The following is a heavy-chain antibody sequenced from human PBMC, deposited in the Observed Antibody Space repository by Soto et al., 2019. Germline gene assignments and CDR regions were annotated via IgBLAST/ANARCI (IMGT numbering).Heavy chain of an antibody. Sequence: LGGSRRSSCASSGFTFRDHYMAWVRQAPGKGLEWVGRTRNKANSYTTEYAASVKGRFIISRDDSKNSLYLQMNSLKTEDTAVYYCARELVPTYYGMDVWGQGTMVTVSS. D-gene: IGHD5-12*01. CDR2: TRNKANSYTT. CDR1: GFTFRDHY. CDR3: ARELVPTYYGMDV. J-gene: IGHJ6*02. V-gene: IGHV3-72*01.